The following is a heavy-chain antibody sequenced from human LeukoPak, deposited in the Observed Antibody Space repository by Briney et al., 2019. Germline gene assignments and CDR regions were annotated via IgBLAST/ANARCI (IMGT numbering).Heavy chain of an antibody. D-gene: IGHD3-16*02. J-gene: IGHJ4*02. V-gene: IGHV4-59*01. CDR2: IYHSGST. Sequence: SETLSLTCTVSGGSISSYYWSWIRQPPGKGLEWIGYIYHSGSTNYNPSLKSRVTISVDTSKNQFSLKLSSVTAADTAVYYCARGLPKDYVWGSYRYTHFDYWGQGTLVTVSS. CDR1: GGSISSYY. CDR3: ARGLPKDYVWGSYRYTHFDY.